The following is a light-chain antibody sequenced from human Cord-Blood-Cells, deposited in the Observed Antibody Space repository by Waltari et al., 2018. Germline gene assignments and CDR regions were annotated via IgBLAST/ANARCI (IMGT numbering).Light chain of an antibody. CDR1: RSDVRSYNL. CDR3: CSYAGSSNWV. J-gene: IGLJ3*02. Sequence: QSALTQPASVSGSPGQSITISCTGTRSDVRSYNLVSWYQQHPGQAPKPMIYEGSKRTSGVANRVSGSKSGDAASLTVSGLQAEDEAEYYCCSYAGSSNWVFGVGTKRTVL. CDR2: EGS. V-gene: IGLV2-23*01.